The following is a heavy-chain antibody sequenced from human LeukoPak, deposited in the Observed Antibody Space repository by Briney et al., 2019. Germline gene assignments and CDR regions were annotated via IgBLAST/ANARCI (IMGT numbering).Heavy chain of an antibody. J-gene: IGHJ4*02. CDR2: IIPIFGTA. CDR3: ARDRPYISGWYNNDY. Sequence: GASVKVSCKASGGTFSSYAISWVRQAPGQGLEWMGGIIPIFGTANYAQKFQGRVTITADKSTSTAYMELRSLRSDDTAVYYCARDRPYISGWYNNDYWGQGTLVTVSS. D-gene: IGHD6-19*01. CDR1: GGTFSSYA. V-gene: IGHV1-69*06.